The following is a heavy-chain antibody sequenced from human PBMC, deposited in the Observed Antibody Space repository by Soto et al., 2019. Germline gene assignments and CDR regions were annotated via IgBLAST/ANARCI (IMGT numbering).Heavy chain of an antibody. V-gene: IGHV4-61*01. D-gene: IGHD5-18*01. CDR1: GGAVSSGSYY. CDR3: AREGNRYSYGFDS. J-gene: IGHJ4*02. CDR2: FYYTGST. Sequence: SETLSLTCTVSGGAVSSGSYYWSWIRQSPGKGLEWIGYFYYTGSTNYNPSLKSRVTISADTSKNQFSLKLRTVTAADTAVYYCAREGNRYSYGFDSWGRGLLVTVSS.